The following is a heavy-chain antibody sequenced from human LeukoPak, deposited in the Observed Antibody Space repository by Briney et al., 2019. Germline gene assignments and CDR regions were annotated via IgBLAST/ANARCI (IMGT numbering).Heavy chain of an antibody. J-gene: IGHJ6*03. CDR1: GFTFDDYG. V-gene: IGHV3-20*04. CDR2: INWNGGST. CDR3: ARDQGYDILNGTSYYMDV. D-gene: IGHD3-9*01. Sequence: GGFLRLSCAASGFTFDDYGMSWVRQAPGKGLEWVSGINWNGGSTGYADSVKGRFTISRDNAKNSLYLQMNSLRAEDTALYYCARDQGYDILNGTSYYMDVWGKGTTVTVSS.